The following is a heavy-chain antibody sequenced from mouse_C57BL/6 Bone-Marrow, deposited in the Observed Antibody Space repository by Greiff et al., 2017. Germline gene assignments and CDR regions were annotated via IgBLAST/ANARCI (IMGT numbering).Heavy chain of an antibody. CDR2: ISSGGDYI. Sequence: EVMLVESGEGLVKPGGSLKLSCAASGFTFSSYAMSWVRQTPEKRLEWVAYISSGGDYIYYADTVKGRFTISRDTARNTLYLQMSSLKSEDTAMYYCTRVCYYYGSSWFAYWGQGTLVTVSA. CDR3: TRVCYYYGSSWFAY. J-gene: IGHJ3*01. D-gene: IGHD1-1*01. CDR1: GFTFSSYA. V-gene: IGHV5-9-1*02.